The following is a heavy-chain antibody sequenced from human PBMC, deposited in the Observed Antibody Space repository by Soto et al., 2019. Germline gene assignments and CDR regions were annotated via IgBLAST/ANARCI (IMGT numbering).Heavy chain of an antibody. CDR1: GGSLSNYG. V-gene: IGHV1-69*12. CDR2: IIPVFGTA. D-gene: IGHD4-17*01. J-gene: IGHJ6*02. CDR3: ARGDATKIVVTTYYGMDV. Sequence: QVQLVQSGAEVKKPGSSVKVSCKASGGSLSNYGISWVRQAPGQGLEWMGGIIPVFGTANYAEKFQGRVTISEDESTRIVYMDVMSLSSEEPAVYYCARGDATKIVVTTYYGMDVWGQGTTVTVSS.